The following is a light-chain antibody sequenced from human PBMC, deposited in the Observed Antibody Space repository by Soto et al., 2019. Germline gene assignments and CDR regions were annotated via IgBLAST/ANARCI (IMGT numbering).Light chain of an antibody. J-gene: IGKJ2*01. Sequence: EIVLTQYPGTLSLSPGERATLSCRASQSVYSQYLAWYHQKPVQAPRLLIYGTFNRATGSPDRFSGSGSGTDFILTISRLEPDDSAVYDCQHDGSSLYTFAQGNKVEIK. CDR3: QHDGSSLYT. CDR2: GTF. CDR1: QSVYSQY. V-gene: IGKV3-20*01.